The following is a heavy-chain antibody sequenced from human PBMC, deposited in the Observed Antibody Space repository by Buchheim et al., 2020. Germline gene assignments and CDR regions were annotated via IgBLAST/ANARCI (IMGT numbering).Heavy chain of an antibody. D-gene: IGHD2-21*02. CDR1: GFTFSSYG. Sequence: QVQLVESGGGVVQPGRSLRLSCAASGFTFSSYGMHWVRQAPGKGLEWVAVIWYDGSNKYYADSVKGRFTISRDNSKNTLYLQMNSLRAEDTAVYYCARDAAEAYCGGDCYSSGTVYWGQGTL. V-gene: IGHV3-33*01. J-gene: IGHJ4*02. CDR3: ARDAAEAYCGGDCYSSGTVY. CDR2: IWYDGSNK.